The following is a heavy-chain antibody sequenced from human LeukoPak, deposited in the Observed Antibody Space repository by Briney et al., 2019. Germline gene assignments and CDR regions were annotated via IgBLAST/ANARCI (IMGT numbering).Heavy chain of an antibody. CDR3: ARLPLLTGYYSTYDY. CDR2: ISAATDNT. V-gene: IGHV1-18*01. J-gene: IGHJ4*02. Sequence: ASVKVSCKASDYTFTDYGITWVRQAPGQGLEWMGWISAATDNTNYAQKFQGRLTMTTDTSTSTAYMELRSLRSDDTAVYYCARLPLLTGYYSTYDYWGQGTLVTVSS. CDR1: DYTFTDYG. D-gene: IGHD3-9*01.